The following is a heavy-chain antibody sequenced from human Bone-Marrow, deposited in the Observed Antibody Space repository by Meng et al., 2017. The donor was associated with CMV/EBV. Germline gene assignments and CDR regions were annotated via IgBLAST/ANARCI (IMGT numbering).Heavy chain of an antibody. J-gene: IGHJ4*02. CDR2: ISASGGST. Sequence: GESLKISCAASGFTFSSYAMSWVRQAPGKGLEWVSTISASGGSTYYADSVKGRFTISRDNAKNSLYRQMNSLRAEDTAVDYCERHLGTIDYWGQGTLVTVSS. V-gene: IGHV3-23*01. CDR3: ERHLGTIDY. CDR1: GFTFSSYA. D-gene: IGHD3-3*02.